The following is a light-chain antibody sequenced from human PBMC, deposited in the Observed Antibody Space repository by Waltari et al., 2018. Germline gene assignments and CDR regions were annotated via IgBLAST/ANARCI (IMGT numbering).Light chain of an antibody. CDR3: QQYNRYST. CDR1: QTISSW. J-gene: IGKJ2*01. Sequence: DIQMTQSPSTLSASVGDRVTITCRASQTISSWLAWYQQKPGKAPKLLIYKASTLESGVPSRFSGSGSGTEFTLTISSLQPDDFATYYCQQYNRYSTFVQGTKLEIK. V-gene: IGKV1-5*03. CDR2: KAS.